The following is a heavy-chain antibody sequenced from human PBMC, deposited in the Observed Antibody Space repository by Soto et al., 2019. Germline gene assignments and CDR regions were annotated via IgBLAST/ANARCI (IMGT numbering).Heavy chain of an antibody. V-gene: IGHV4-59*01. CDR2: IYDSETT. CDR3: ARLEGRFSGRIDS. CDR1: GGSLRKYY. D-gene: IGHD1-26*01. J-gene: IGHJ4*02. Sequence: SETLSLTCAVSGGSLRKYYWNWIRQSPGKGLEYIGYIYDSETTNYNPSLRSRVTISADTSKNQFSLKLTSVTAADTAVYYCARLEGRFSGRIDSWGQGTLVTVS.